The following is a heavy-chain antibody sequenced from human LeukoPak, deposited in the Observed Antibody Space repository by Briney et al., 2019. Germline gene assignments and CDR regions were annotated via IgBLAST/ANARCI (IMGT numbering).Heavy chain of an antibody. D-gene: IGHD4-23*01. CDR1: GFTFSTYD. V-gene: IGHV3-30*02. Sequence: GGSLRLSCAASGFTFSTYDMHWVRQAPGKGLEWVAFIRYDGSNKYYADSVKGRFTISRDNSKNTLYLQMNSLRAEDTAVYYCAKAFVGGDYYYYMDVWGKGTTVTVSS. CDR2: IRYDGSNK. J-gene: IGHJ6*03. CDR3: AKAFVGGDYYYYMDV.